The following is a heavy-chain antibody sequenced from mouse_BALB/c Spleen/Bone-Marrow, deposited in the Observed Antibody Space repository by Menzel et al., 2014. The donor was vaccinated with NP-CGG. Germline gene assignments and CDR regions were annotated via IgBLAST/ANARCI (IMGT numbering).Heavy chain of an antibody. V-gene: IGHV4-1*02. Sequence: EVKLVESGGGLVQPGGSLKLSCAASGFDFSRYWMSWVRQAPGKGLEWIGEINPDSRTINYSPSLKDKFIISRDNAKNTLCLRLNKVRSEDTALYYCARPDYYGYLNYWGQGTTLTVSS. J-gene: IGHJ2*01. CDR1: GFDFSRYW. D-gene: IGHD1-1*01. CDR2: INPDSRTI. CDR3: ARPDYYGYLNY.